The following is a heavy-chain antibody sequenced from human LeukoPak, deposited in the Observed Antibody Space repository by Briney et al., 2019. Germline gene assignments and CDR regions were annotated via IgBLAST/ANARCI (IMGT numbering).Heavy chain of an antibody. D-gene: IGHD7-27*01. Sequence: GGSLRLSCAASGFTVSSNYMSWVRQAPGKGLEWVSVIYSGGSTYYADSVKGRFTISRGNSKNTPYLQMNSLRAEDTAVYYCASHWGGWYFDLWGRGTLVTVSS. J-gene: IGHJ2*01. CDR3: ASHWGGWYFDL. CDR1: GFTVSSNY. CDR2: IYSGGST. V-gene: IGHV3-53*01.